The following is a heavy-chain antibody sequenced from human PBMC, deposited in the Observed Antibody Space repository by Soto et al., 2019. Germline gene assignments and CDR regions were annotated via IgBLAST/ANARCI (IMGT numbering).Heavy chain of an antibody. CDR2: IYYSGST. Sequence: GSLRLSCTVSGGSVSSGSYYWSWIRQPPGKGLEWIGYIYYSGSTNYNPSLKSRVTISVDTSKNQFSLKLSSVTAADTAVYYCASERFEAEFSDRLRGENWFDPWGQGTLVTVSS. D-gene: IGHD4-17*01. CDR3: ASERFEAEFSDRLRGENWFDP. V-gene: IGHV4-61*01. CDR1: GGSVSSGSYY. J-gene: IGHJ5*02.